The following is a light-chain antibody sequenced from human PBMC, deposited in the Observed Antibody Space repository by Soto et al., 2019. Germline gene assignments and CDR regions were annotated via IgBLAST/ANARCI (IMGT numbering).Light chain of an antibody. CDR1: SSDVGSYDL. Sequence: QSVLTQPASVSGSPGQSITISCTGTSSDVGSYDLVSWYQQYPGKAPKVMIFEVIKRPSGVSNRFSGSKSGNTASLTISGLQPEDEAHYYCCSYAGSGTLVFGGGTKLTVL. CDR3: CSYAGSGTLV. J-gene: IGLJ3*02. CDR2: EVI. V-gene: IGLV2-23*02.